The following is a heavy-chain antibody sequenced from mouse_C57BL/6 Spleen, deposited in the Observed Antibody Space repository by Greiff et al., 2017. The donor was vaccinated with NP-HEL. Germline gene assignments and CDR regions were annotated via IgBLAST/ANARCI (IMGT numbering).Heavy chain of an antibody. D-gene: IGHD2-4*01. CDR3: AREEGYDYDEGWYFDV. CDR1: GYSITSGYY. V-gene: IGHV3-6*01. Sequence: EVKLQESGPGLVKPSQSLSLTCSVTGYSITSGYYWNWIRQFPGNKLEWMGYISYDGSNNYNPSLKNRISITRDTSKNQFFLKLNSVTTEDTATYYCAREEGYDYDEGWYFDVWGTGTTVTVSS. CDR2: ISYDGSN. J-gene: IGHJ1*03.